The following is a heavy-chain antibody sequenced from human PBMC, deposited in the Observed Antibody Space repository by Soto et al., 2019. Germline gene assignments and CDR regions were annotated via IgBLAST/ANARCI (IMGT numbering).Heavy chain of an antibody. CDR2: VTPKSGKS. CDR1: GYNFTSHD. D-gene: IGHD7-27*01. J-gene: IGHJ5*01. CDR3: TGGPPNWGFDS. Sequence: ASVKVSCKTSGYNFTSHDINWVRQAPGQGLEWMGWVTPKSGKSGFAQKFQGRITLTGNTSIATAYMELSSLRFEDTAVYYCTGGPPNWGFDSWGQGTPVTVSS. V-gene: IGHV1-8*01.